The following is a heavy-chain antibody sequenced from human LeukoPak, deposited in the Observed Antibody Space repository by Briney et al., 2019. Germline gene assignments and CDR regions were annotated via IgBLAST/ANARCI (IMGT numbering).Heavy chain of an antibody. J-gene: IGHJ4*02. D-gene: IGHD1-1*01. CDR1: GFTFSNYW. V-gene: IGHV3-7*05. CDR2: IKQDGTEK. CDR3: ARDGSFDY. Sequence: GGSLRLSCAASGFTFSNYWMSWVRQAPGKGLEWVANIKQDGTEKYYVDSVKGRFTISRDNAKNSLYLQMNSLRAEDTAVYHCARDGSFDYWGQGTLVTVSS.